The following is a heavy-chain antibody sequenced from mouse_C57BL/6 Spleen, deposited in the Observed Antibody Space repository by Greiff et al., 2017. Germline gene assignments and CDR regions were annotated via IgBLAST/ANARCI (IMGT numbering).Heavy chain of an antibody. CDR2: IDPPDSYT. D-gene: IGHD4-1*01. Sequence: QVQLQQPGAELVMPGASVKLSCKASGYTFTSYWMHWVKQRPGQGLEWIGEIDPPDSYTNYNQKFKGKSTLTVYKSSSTAYMQLSSLTSEDSAVYYCASRGTGTNDSWGQGTTLTVSS. CDR3: ASRGTGTNDS. J-gene: IGHJ2*01. CDR1: GYTFTSYW. V-gene: IGHV1-69*01.